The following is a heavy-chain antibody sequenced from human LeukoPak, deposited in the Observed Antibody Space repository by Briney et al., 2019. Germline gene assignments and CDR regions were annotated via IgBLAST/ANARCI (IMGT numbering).Heavy chain of an antibody. CDR2: VYYSGST. D-gene: IGHD1-26*01. CDR1: GGSISPCY. V-gene: IGHV4-59*01. CDR3: ARGVGRGGYYYYYYTDL. J-gene: IGHJ6*03. Sequence: PSETLSLTCTVSGGSISPCYWSWIRQPPGKGLEWIGYVYYSGSTKYNPSLKSRVTISADTSKNQFSLKLNSVTAADTAIYYCARGVGRGGYYYYYYTDLWGKGTTVTVSS.